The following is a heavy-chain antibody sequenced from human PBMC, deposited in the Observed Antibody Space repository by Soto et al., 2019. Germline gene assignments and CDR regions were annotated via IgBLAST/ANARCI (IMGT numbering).Heavy chain of an antibody. V-gene: IGHV3-33*01. CDR1: GFTFSNYG. J-gene: IGHJ6*02. CDR2: IWYDGSNK. CDR3: ARDDYYYYYGMDV. Sequence: QVQLVESGGGVVQPGRSLRVSCAASGFTFSNYGINWVRQAPGKGLEWVAIIWYDGSNKYFADSVKGRFTISRDNYKNTVYVQMNSLRADDPAVYYCARDDYYYYYGMDVWGQGTTVTVSS.